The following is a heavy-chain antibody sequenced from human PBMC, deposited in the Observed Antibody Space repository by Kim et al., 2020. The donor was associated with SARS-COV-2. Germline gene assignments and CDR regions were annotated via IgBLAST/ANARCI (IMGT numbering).Heavy chain of an antibody. CDR1: GFTFSSYG. J-gene: IGHJ6*02. V-gene: IGHV3-33*08. D-gene: IGHD6-13*01. CDR2: IWYDGSNK. CDR3: ARDLRLAAAATDYYYGMDV. Sequence: GGSLRLSCAASGFTFSSYGMHWVRQAPGKGLEWVAVIWYDGSNKYYADSVKGRFTISRDNSKNTLYLQMNSLRAEDTAVYYCARDLRLAAAATDYYYGMDVWGQGTTVTVSS.